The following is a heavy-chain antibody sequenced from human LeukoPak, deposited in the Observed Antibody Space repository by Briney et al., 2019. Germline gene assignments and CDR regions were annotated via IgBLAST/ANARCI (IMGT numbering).Heavy chain of an antibody. CDR2: IYSGGST. Sequence: PGGSLRLSCAASGFIVSSNYMSWVRQAPGKGLEWVSVIYSGGSTDYADSVKGRFTISRDTSKNTLYLQMTSLRVEHTAVYYCARSSHYDILTGYSEEGAFDIWGQGTMVTVSS. CDR1: GFIVSSNY. J-gene: IGHJ3*02. V-gene: IGHV3-53*01. CDR3: ARSSHYDILTGYSEEGAFDI. D-gene: IGHD3-9*01.